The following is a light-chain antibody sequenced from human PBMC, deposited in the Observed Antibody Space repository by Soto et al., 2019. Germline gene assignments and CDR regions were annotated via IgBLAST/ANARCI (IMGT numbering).Light chain of an antibody. CDR2: GTS. CDR3: QQYNDWPPEYT. V-gene: IGKV3-15*01. J-gene: IGKJ2*01. CDR1: QSVGTK. Sequence: EIVMTQSPATLSVSPGEGATLSCRASQSVGTKVAWYQHKTGQAPRLLIYGTSTRATGIPARFSGSRSGTEFTHTISSLQSEDCAVYYCQQYNDWPPEYTFGQGTKLEI.